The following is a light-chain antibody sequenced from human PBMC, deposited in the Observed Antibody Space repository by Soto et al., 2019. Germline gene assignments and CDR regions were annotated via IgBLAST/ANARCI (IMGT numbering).Light chain of an antibody. J-gene: IGLJ2*01. CDR1: SSDFGVYNY. V-gene: IGLV2-8*01. Sequence: QSALTQPASVSGSPGQSITISCTGTSSDFGVYNYVSWYQHHPGKAPQLIIYEVTKRPSGVLNRFSGSKSGNTASLTVAGLQTYDEAEYFCSSYAGSSNVVFGTGTKLTVL. CDR3: SSYAGSSNVV. CDR2: EVT.